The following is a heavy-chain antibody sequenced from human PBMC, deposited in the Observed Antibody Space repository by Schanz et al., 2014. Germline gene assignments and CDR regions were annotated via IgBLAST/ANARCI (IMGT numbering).Heavy chain of an antibody. J-gene: IGHJ4*02. CDR2: IWYDGTDR. Sequence: VQLVESGGGLIQPGGSLRLSCAVSGFTVNTNYMSWVRQAPGKGLEWVAVIWYDGTDRYYADSVKGRFTISRDNSKNTLYLQMNSLRAEDTALYYCARDHDTGSIDYWGQGTLVTVSS. V-gene: IGHV3-33*08. CDR3: ARDHDTGSIDY. CDR1: GFTVNTNY. D-gene: IGHD3-9*01.